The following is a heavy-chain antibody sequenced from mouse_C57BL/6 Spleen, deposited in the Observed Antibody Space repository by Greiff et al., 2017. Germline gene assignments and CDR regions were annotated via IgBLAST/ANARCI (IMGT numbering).Heavy chain of an antibody. Sequence: ESGPGLVKPSQSLSLTCSVTGYSITSGYYWNWFRQLPGNKLEWLGYINYDGSNNTNTPPKNRISITRETSKNQIFLKLNSVTTEDTATNYYARETAQATAMDYWGQGTTVTVSS. CDR3: ARETAQATAMDY. CDR1: GYSITSGYY. D-gene: IGHD3-2*02. V-gene: IGHV3-6*01. CDR2: INYDGSN. J-gene: IGHJ4*01.